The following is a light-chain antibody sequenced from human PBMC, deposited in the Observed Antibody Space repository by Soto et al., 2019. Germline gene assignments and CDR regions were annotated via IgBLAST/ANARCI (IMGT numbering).Light chain of an antibody. CDR2: DVS. J-gene: IGLJ1*01. CDR1: GSDVGGYNY. CDR3: SSYTSRYIYV. V-gene: IGLV2-14*01. Sequence: QSALTQPASVSGSPGQSITISCTGTGSDVGGYNYVSWYQQLPGKAPKLMIYDVSDRPSGVSNRFSGSKSGNTASLTISGLQAEDEADYYCSSYTSRYIYVFGTGTKVTVL.